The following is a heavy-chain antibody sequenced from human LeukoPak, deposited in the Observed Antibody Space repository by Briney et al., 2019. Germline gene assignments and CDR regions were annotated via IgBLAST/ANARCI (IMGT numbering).Heavy chain of an antibody. J-gene: IGHJ5*01. CDR2: INHSGST. CDR3: ARGRGRGVLITTSRRSFWFDS. CDR1: GGSFSGYY. Sequence: SETLSLTCAVYGGSFSGYYWSWIRQPPGKVLEWIGEINHSGSTNYNPSLKSRVTISLDTSKNQFSLKLSSVTAADTAVYYCARGRGRGVLITTSRRSFWFDSWGQGTLVTVSS. D-gene: IGHD3-22*01. V-gene: IGHV4-34*01.